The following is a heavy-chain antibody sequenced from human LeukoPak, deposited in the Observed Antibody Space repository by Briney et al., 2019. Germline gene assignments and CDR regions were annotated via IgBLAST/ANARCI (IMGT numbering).Heavy chain of an antibody. V-gene: IGHV1-69*06. CDR1: GGTFSSYA. CDR2: IIPIFGTA. Sequence: ASVKVSCKASGGTFSSYAISWVRQAPGQGLEWMGGIIPIFGTANYAQKFQGRVTITADKSTSTAYMELSSLRSEDTAVYYCARVSAVAGKYYYYYYMDVWGKGTTVTVSS. J-gene: IGHJ6*03. D-gene: IGHD6-19*01. CDR3: ARVSAVAGKYYYYYYMDV.